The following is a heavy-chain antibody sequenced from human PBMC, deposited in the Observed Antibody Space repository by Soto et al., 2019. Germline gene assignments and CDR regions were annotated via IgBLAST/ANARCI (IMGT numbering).Heavy chain of an antibody. D-gene: IGHD4-17*01. J-gene: IGHJ4*02. V-gene: IGHV3-23*01. CDR1: GFTFSSYA. CDR3: AKVVMTTVTHAYFDY. CDR2: ISGSGGST. Sequence: GGSLRLSCVASGFTFSSYAMSWVRQAPGKGLEWISAISGSGGSTYYADSVKGRFTISRDNSKNTLYLQMNSLRAEDTAVYYCAKVVMTTVTHAYFDYWGQGTLVTVSS.